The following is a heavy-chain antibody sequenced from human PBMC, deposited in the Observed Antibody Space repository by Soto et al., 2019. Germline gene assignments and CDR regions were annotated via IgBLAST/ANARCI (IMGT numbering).Heavy chain of an antibody. CDR3: TKNGHPPYYYYRMDV. D-gene: IGHD2-8*01. CDR2: ISGYNGDT. J-gene: IGHJ6*02. CDR1: GYSFTTYG. Sequence: QGLLVQSGAEVKQPGASVKVSCKASGYSFTTYGISWVRQAPGQGLEWMGWISGYNGDTNNAQKFQDRVTMTIDRSTTTAYLELRSLTSDDTAVYYCTKNGHPPYYYYRMDVWGQGTTVTVSS. V-gene: IGHV1-18*01.